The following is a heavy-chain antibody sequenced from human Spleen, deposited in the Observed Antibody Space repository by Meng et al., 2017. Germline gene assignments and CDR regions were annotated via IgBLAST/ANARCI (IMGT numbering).Heavy chain of an antibody. Sequence: QGQLRWSGPGLVKPSQTLSLTCTVSGGSISSGIYYWSWILQHPGKGLEWIGYIYYSGSTYYNPSLKSRVTISVDTSKNQFSLKLNSVTAADTAVYYCARGPRITVAGGWFDPWGQGTLVTVSS. D-gene: IGHD4-11*01. J-gene: IGHJ5*02. V-gene: IGHV4-31*03. CDR2: IYYSGST. CDR3: ARGPRITVAGGWFDP. CDR1: GGSISSGIYY.